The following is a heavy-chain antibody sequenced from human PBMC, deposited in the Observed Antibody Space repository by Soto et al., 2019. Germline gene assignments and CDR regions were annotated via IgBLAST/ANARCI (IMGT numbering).Heavy chain of an antibody. J-gene: IGHJ5*01. Sequence: EVQLVESGGGLVQPGGSLRLSCAASGFTFSSFSMNWVRQAPGKGLEWVSSISSTTSGTYYAESVKGRFTISRDNARNSLYLQMNSLRAEDTAVYYCAKDISVAGCLDSWGQGTLVTVSS. D-gene: IGHD6-19*01. V-gene: IGHV3-48*01. CDR3: AKDISVAGCLDS. CDR2: ISSTTSGT. CDR1: GFTFSSFS.